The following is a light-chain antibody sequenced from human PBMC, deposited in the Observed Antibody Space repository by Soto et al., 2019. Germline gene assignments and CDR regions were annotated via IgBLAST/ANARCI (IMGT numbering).Light chain of an antibody. CDR3: QSYDSSLSAVV. J-gene: IGLJ2*01. CDR1: SSNIGAGHD. CDR2: GNS. V-gene: IGLV1-40*01. Sequence: QSVLTQPPSVSGAPGQRVTISCTGSSSNIGAGHDVHWYQQLPGTAPKLLIYGNSNLPAGVPDRFSGSKSGTSASLAITGLQAEDEDGYYCQSYDSSLSAVVFGGGTKVTVL.